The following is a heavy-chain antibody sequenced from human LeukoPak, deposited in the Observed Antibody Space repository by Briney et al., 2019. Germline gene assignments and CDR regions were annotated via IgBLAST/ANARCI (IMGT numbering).Heavy chain of an antibody. J-gene: IGHJ4*02. Sequence: PGGSLRLSCAASGFTFSSYAMHWVRQAPGKGLEYVSAISSNGGSTYYANSVKGRFTISRDNSKNTLYLQMGSLRAEDMAVYYCAKEGGLGDSSGYFSDWGQGTLVTVSS. D-gene: IGHD3-22*01. CDR3: AKEGGLGDSSGYFSD. CDR1: GFTFSSYA. V-gene: IGHV3-64*01. CDR2: ISSNGGST.